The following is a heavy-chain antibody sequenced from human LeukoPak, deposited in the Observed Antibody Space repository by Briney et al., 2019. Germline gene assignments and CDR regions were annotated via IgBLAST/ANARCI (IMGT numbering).Heavy chain of an antibody. D-gene: IGHD4-23*01. CDR3: ARTYYGGNSDWFDP. CDR2: IWYDGSNK. Sequence: GGSLRLSCAASGFTFSSYGMHWVRQAPGKGLEWVAVIWYDGSNKYYADSVKGRFTISRDNFKNTLYLQMNSLRAEDTAVYYCARTYYGGNSDWFDPWGQGTLVTVSS. V-gene: IGHV3-33*01. CDR1: GFTFSSYG. J-gene: IGHJ5*02.